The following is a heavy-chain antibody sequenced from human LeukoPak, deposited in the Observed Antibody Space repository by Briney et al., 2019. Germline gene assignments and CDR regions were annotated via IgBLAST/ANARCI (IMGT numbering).Heavy chain of an antibody. CDR3: ARSGVYGDSHFDY. J-gene: IGHJ4*02. CDR1: GGSISSGGYY. CDR2: IYHSGST. V-gene: IGHV4-30-2*01. D-gene: IGHD4-17*01. Sequence: SETLSLTCTVSGGSISSGGYYWSWIRQPPGKGLEWIGYIYHSGSTYYNPSLKSRVTISVDRSKNQFSLKLSSVTAADTAVYYCARSGVYGDSHFDYWGQGTLVTVSS.